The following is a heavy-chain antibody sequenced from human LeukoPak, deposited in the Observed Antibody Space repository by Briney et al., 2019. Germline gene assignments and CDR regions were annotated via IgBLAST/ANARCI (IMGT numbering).Heavy chain of an antibody. Sequence: GGSLRLSCPASGFTFSSYGMNWVRQAPGKGLEWVSYISSSSRFIYYADSMKGRFTISRDNAKNSLYLQMNSLRDEDTAVYYCARANYGSGSYPNWFDPWGQGTLVTVSS. D-gene: IGHD3-10*01. CDR3: ARANYGSGSYPNWFDP. CDR1: GFTFSSYG. CDR2: ISSSSRFI. V-gene: IGHV3-21*04. J-gene: IGHJ5*02.